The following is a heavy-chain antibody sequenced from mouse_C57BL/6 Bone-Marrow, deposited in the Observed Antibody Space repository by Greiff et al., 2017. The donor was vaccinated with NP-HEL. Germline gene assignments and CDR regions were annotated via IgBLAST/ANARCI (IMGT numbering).Heavy chain of an antibody. CDR3: ARGGYDGYPYAMDY. V-gene: IGHV3-6*01. J-gene: IGHJ4*01. Sequence: EVKLQESGPGLVKPSQSLSLTCSVTGYSITSGYYWNWIRQFPGNKLEWMGYIRYDGSNNYNPSLKNRISITRDTSKNQFFLKLNSVTTEDTATYYCARGGYDGYPYAMDYWGQGTSVTVSS. CDR2: IRYDGSN. CDR1: GYSITSGYY. D-gene: IGHD2-3*01.